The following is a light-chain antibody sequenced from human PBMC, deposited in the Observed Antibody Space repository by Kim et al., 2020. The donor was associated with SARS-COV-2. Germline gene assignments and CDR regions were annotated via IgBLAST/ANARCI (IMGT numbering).Light chain of an antibody. CDR2: LNSDGSH. Sequence: QLVVTQSPSASASLGASVKLTCTLSSGHISYAIAWHQQQPEKGPRYLMKLNSDGSHSKGDGIPDRFSGSSSGAERYLTISSLQSEDEADYYCQTWGTDIVVFGGGTKLTVL. CDR1: SGHISYA. J-gene: IGLJ2*01. CDR3: QTWGTDIVV. V-gene: IGLV4-69*01.